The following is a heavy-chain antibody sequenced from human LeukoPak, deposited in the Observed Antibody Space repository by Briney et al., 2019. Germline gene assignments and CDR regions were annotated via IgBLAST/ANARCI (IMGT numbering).Heavy chain of an antibody. CDR2: VREKINNYAT. D-gene: IGHD3-10*01. Sequence: GGSLKLSCAASGFTFSDSPIHWVRQASGKGLEWVGRVREKINNYATAYAASVKGRFTVSRDDSENTAYLQMSSLRTEDTAIYYCTRQNPGSGSQGYWGQGTLVTVSS. V-gene: IGHV3-73*01. J-gene: IGHJ4*02. CDR1: GFTFSDSP. CDR3: TRQNPGSGSQGY.